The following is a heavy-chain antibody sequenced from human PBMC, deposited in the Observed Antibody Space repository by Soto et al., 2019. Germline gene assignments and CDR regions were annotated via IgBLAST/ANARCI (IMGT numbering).Heavy chain of an antibody. CDR3: ARGRYTRITGPTPLGY. D-gene: IGHD1-7*01. CDR2: MNPNSGNT. V-gene: IGHV1-8*01. J-gene: IGHJ4*02. CDR1: GYTFTSYD. Sequence: GASVKVSCKASGYTFTSYDINWVRQATGQGLEWMGWMNPNSGNTGYAQKFQGRVTMTRNTSISTAYMELSSLRSEDTAVYYCARGRYTRITGPTPLGYWGQGTLVTVSS.